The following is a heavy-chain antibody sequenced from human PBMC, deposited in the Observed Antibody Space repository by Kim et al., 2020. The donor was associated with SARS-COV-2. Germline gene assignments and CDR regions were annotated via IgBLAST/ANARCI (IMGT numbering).Heavy chain of an antibody. D-gene: IGHD1-26*01. CDR2: IYPGDSDT. J-gene: IGHJ6*02. CDR1: GYSLSSYW. Sequence: GESLKISCKGSGYSLSSYWIGWVRQMPGKGLEWMGIIYPGDSDTRYSPSFQGQVTISADKSISTAYLQWSSLKASDTAMYYCARNLYSGSYYRYYYGMDVWGQGTTVTVSS. CDR3: ARNLYSGSYYRYYYGMDV. V-gene: IGHV5-51*01.